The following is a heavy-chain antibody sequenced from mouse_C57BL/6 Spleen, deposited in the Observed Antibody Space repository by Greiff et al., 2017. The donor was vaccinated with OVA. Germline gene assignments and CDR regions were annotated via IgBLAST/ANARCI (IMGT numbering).Heavy chain of an antibody. CDR1: GYTFTDYY. CDR3: AREFNEWFAY. Sequence: EVQLQQSGPELVKPGASVKISCKASGYTFTDYYMNWVKQSHGKSLEWIGDINPNNGGTSYNQKFKGKATLTVDKSSSTAYMELRSLTSEDSAVYYCAREFNEWFAYWGQGTLVTVSA. V-gene: IGHV1-26*01. CDR2: INPNNGGT. J-gene: IGHJ3*01.